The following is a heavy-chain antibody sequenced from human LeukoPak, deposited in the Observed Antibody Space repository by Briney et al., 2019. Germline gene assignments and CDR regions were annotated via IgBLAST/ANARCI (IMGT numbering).Heavy chain of an antibody. CDR1: GFPFSSYG. D-gene: IGHD1-26*01. CDR3: ASGGPTRWTLDY. J-gene: IGHJ4*02. V-gene: IGHV3-30*02. CDR2: LWKDASNS. Sequence: PGGSLRLSCAVSGFPFSSYGMYWVRQTPEKGLQWVAYLWKDASNSNYADSVRGRFTISIDNSKNTLYLQMSSLRVEDTAVYYCASGGPTRWTLDYWGQGTLVTVSS.